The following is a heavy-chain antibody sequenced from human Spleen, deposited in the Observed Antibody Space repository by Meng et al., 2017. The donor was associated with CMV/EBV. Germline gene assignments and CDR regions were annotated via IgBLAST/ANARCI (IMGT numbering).Heavy chain of an antibody. CDR1: GFTFSGSA. CDR3: TRHYSQYGESN. CDR2: IRSKANSYAT. V-gene: IGHV3-73*01. J-gene: IGHJ4*02. D-gene: IGHD3-10*01. Sequence: CAAPGFTFSGSAMHWVRQASGKGLEWVGRIRSKANSYATAYAASVKGRFTISRDDSKNTAYLQMNSLKTEDTAVYYCTRHYSQYGESNWGQGSLVTVSS.